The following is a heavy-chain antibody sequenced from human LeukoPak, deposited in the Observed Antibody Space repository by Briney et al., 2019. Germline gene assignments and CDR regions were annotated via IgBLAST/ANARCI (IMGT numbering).Heavy chain of an antibody. Sequence: PSETLSLTCAVSGGSISSSNWWSWVRQPPGKGLEWIGEIYHSGSTNYNPSLKSRVTISVDKSKNQFSLKLSSVTAADTAVYYCASTLVRGWCFDYWGQGTLVTVSS. J-gene: IGHJ4*02. V-gene: IGHV4-4*02. CDR1: GGSISSSNW. D-gene: IGHD3-10*01. CDR2: IYHSGST. CDR3: ASTLVRGWCFDY.